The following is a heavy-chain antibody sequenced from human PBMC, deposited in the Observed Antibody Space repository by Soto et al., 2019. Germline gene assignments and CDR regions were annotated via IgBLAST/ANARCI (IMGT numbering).Heavy chain of an antibody. CDR3: AREELGRVDY. CDR2: IYHSGST. J-gene: IGHJ4*02. Sequence: SETLSLTCTVSGYSISSGYYWGWIRQPPGKGLEWIGSIYHSGSTYYNPSLKSRVTISVDTSKNQFSLKLSSVTAADTAVYYCAREELGRVDYWGQGTLVTVSS. CDR1: GYSISSGYY. V-gene: IGHV4-38-2*02. D-gene: IGHD7-27*01.